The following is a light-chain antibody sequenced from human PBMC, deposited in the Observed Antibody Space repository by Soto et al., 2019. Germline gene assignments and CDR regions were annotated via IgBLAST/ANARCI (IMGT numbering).Light chain of an antibody. CDR2: EGT. CDR1: SSDVGSYNL. CDR3: CSYAGSGTWV. Sequence: QSALTQPASVSGSPGQSITISCTGTSSDVGSYNLVSWCQQYPGKAPKLMIYEGTKRPSGVSNRFSASKSGNTASLTISGLQAEDEADYYCCSYAGSGTWVFGGGTKLTVL. J-gene: IGLJ3*02. V-gene: IGLV2-23*01.